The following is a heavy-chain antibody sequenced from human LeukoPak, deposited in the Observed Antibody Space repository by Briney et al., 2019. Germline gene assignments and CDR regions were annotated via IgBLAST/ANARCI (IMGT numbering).Heavy chain of an antibody. V-gene: IGHV1-2*06. Sequence: ASVKVSCKASGYTLTEYDVHWVRQAPGKGLEWMGRINPKNGEREYGQRFQGRVTMTRDTSISTVYMELDSLTSDDTAVYYCARTFYYDNSGHFDIWGQGTVVTVSS. CDR2: INPKNGER. CDR1: GYTLTEYD. J-gene: IGHJ3*02. D-gene: IGHD3-22*01. CDR3: ARTFYYDNSGHFDI.